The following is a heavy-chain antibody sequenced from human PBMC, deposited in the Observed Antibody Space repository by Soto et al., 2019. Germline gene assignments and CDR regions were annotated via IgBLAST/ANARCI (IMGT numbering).Heavy chain of an antibody. CDR2: IRNTGDST. J-gene: IGHJ4*02. Sequence: AVGSLRLSCAASGFTFRSYAMSWVRQAPGKGLEWVSVIRNTGDSTYYTDSVRGRFTISRDNSKDTLYLQMDSLRAEDTAVYYCAKDKFPAEGFPDVDYWGQGTLVTVSS. CDR3: AKDKFPAEGFPDVDY. CDR1: GFTFRSYA. V-gene: IGHV3-23*01.